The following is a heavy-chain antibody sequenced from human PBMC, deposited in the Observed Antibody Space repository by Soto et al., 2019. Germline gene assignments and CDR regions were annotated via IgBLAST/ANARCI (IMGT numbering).Heavy chain of an antibody. J-gene: IGHJ4*02. D-gene: IGHD4-17*01. CDR1: GGSISSYY. V-gene: IGHV4-59*01. CDR3: ARDVSFYGDYGMIDY. CDR2: IYYSGST. Sequence: SETLSLTCTVSGGSISSYYWSWIRQPPGKGLEWIGYIYYSGSTNYNPSLKSRVTISVDTSKNQFSLKLSSVTAADTAVYYCARDVSFYGDYGMIDYWGQGTLVTVSS.